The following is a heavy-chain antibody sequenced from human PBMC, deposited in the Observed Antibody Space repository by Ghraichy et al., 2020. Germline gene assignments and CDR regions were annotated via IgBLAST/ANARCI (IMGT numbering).Heavy chain of an antibody. CDR1: GGSFSGYY. Sequence: GSLRLSCAVYGGSFSGYYWSWIRQPPGKGLEWIGEINHSGSTNYNPSLKSRVTISVDTSKNQFSLKLSSVTAADTAVYYCARGRRYSCNYDFWSGYPPYYYYYMDVWGKGTTVTVSS. CDR2: INHSGST. D-gene: IGHD3-3*01. CDR3: ARGRRYSCNYDFWSGYPPYYYYYMDV. J-gene: IGHJ6*03. V-gene: IGHV4-34*01.